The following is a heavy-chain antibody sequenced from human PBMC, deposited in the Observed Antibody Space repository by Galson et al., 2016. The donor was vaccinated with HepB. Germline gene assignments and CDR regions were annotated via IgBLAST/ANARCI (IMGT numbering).Heavy chain of an antibody. CDR2: IWYDGSQK. V-gene: IGHV3-33*01. CDR1: GFIFSGSG. J-gene: IGHJ4*02. CDR3: ARDSGYNHFDY. Sequence: SLRLSCAASGFIFSGSGMHWVRQAPGKGLEWLAVIWYDGSQKYYIDSVKGRFTISRDNSKNMLHLEMNNLRDEDTAVYYCARDSGYNHFDYWGQGTLVTVSS. D-gene: IGHD1-1*01.